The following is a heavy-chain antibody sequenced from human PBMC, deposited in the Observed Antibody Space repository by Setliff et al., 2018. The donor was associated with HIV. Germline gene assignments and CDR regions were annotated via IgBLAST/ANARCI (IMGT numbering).Heavy chain of an antibody. CDR3: ARPTTGVGGGAAFDI. CDR2: ILYGGNT. V-gene: IGHV4-39*02. D-gene: IGHD2-8*01. J-gene: IGHJ3*02. CDR1: GGSVSSRGYY. Sequence: SETLSLTCAVSGGSVSSRGYYWGWIRQPPGKGPEWIANILYGGNTYYNPSLKSRVTISVDTSKNHFSLKLNSVTAADTAVYFCARPTTGVGGGAAFDIWGQGTMVTVSS.